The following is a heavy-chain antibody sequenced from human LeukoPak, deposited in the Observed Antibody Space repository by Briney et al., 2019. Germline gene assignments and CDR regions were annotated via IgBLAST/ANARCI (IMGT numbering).Heavy chain of an antibody. Sequence: SGTLSLTCTVSGGSISNSNYFWAWIRQSPGKGLEWIGNMYFSGNTYYNPSLKSRVSVSVDTSKNQFSLKVRSVTAADTAVYYCARRTEIFRIGPTDPIVWGQGNLVTVSS. V-gene: IGHV4-39*01. D-gene: IGHD1-26*01. J-gene: IGHJ4*02. CDR2: MYFSGNT. CDR3: ARRTEIFRIGPTDPIV. CDR1: GGSISNSNYF.